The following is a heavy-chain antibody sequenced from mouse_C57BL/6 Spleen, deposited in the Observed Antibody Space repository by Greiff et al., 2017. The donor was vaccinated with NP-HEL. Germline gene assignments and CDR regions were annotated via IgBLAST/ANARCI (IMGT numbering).Heavy chain of an antibody. J-gene: IGHJ4*01. D-gene: IGHD4-1*01. V-gene: IGHV1-61*01. CDR3: ARGDWDGALDH. CDR1: GYTFTSYW. CDR2: IYPSDSET. Sequence: VQLQQPGAELVRPGSSVKLSCKASGYTFTSYWMDWVKQRPGQGLEWIGNIYPSDSETHYNQKFKDKATLTVDKSSSTAYMQLSSLTSEDSAVYYCARGDWDGALDHWGQGTSVTVSS.